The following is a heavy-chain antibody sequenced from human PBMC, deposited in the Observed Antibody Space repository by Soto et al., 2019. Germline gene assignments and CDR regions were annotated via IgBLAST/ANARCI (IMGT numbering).Heavy chain of an antibody. CDR2: INAGNGNT. CDR3: AILTITGTTTVDY. D-gene: IGHD1-7*01. V-gene: IGHV1-3*01. J-gene: IGHJ4*02. Sequence: ASVKVSCKASGNTFTSYAMHWVRQAPGQRLEWMGWINAGNGNTKYSQKFQGRVTITRDTSASTAYMELSSLRSEDTAVYYCAILTITGTTTVDYWGQGTLVTVSS. CDR1: GNTFTSYA.